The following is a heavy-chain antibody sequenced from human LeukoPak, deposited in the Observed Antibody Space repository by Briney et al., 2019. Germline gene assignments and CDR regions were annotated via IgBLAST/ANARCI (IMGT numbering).Heavy chain of an antibody. CDR2: ILYDGSNK. D-gene: IGHD2-2*01. CDR3: ATVKYCSSTSCHYYFDY. CDR1: GFTFSSYG. Sequence: GGSLRLSCAASGFTFSSYGMHWVRQAPGKGLEWVAFILYDGSNKYYADSVKGRFTISRDNSKNTLYLQMNSLRAEDTAVHYCATVKYCSSTSCHYYFDYWGQGTLVTVSS. V-gene: IGHV3-30*02. J-gene: IGHJ4*02.